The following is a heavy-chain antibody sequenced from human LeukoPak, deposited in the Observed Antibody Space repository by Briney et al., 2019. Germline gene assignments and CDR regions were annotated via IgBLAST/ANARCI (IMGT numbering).Heavy chain of an antibody. D-gene: IGHD2-8*01. CDR3: VRNNAMDV. CDR1: GFTLSNHW. J-gene: IGHJ6*02. V-gene: IGHV3-7*03. CDR2: VNRDGSET. Sequence: GGSLRLSCAASGFTLSNHWMTWVRQVPGRGPEWVANVNRDGSETYYLDSVKGRFTISRDNAKNSLYLQMNSLRAEDTALYYCVRNNAMDVWGQGTTVIVSS.